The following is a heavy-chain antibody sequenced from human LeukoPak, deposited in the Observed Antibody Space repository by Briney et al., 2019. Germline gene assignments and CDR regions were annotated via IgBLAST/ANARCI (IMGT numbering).Heavy chain of an antibody. D-gene: IGHD2-8*01. CDR3: VRNNAMDV. CDR1: GFTLSNHW. J-gene: IGHJ6*02. V-gene: IGHV3-7*03. CDR2: VNRDGSET. Sequence: GGSLRLSCAASGFTLSNHWMTWVRQVPGRGPEWVANVNRDGSETYYLDSVKGRFTISRDNAKNSLYLQMNSLRAEDTALYYCVRNNAMDVWGQGTTVIVSS.